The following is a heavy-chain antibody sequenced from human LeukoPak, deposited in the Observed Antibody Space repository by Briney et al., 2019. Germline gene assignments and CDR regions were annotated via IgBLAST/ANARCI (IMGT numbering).Heavy chain of an antibody. CDR1: GFALTTSKMC. V-gene: IGHV2-70*11. Sequence: SGPALVKPTQTLTLTCTLSGFALTTSKMCVNWIRQPPGKALEWLARIDWDDDKYYSTSLKTRLTISKDTSKNQVVLTMTNMDPVDTATYYCARILAGPDYFDYWGQGTLVTVSS. CDR3: ARILAGPDYFDY. J-gene: IGHJ4*02. CDR2: IDWDDDK.